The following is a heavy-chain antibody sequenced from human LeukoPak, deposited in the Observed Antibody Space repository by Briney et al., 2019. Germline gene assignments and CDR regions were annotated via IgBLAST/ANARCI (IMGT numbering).Heavy chain of an antibody. V-gene: IGHV4-34*01. CDR1: GGSFSSYY. CDR2: INHSGST. CDR3: AGGVAVAGIDY. D-gene: IGHD6-19*01. J-gene: IGHJ4*02. Sequence: SESLSLTCAVYGGSFSSYYLSWIRQPPGKGLEWVGEINHSGSTTYNPSLKSRVTISVDTSKNQFSLKLSSVTAADTAVYYCAGGVAVAGIDYWGQGTLVTVSS.